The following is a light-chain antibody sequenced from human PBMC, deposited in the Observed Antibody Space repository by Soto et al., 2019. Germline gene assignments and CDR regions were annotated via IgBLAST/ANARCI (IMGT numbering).Light chain of an antibody. J-gene: IGLJ2*01. CDR3: CSYAGSNTFV. CDR1: SSDVGSYNL. Sequence: QSVLTQPASVSGSPGQSIAISCTGTSSDVGSYNLVSWYQQHPGKAPKLMIYEGSKRPSGVSNRFSGSKSDNTASLTISGLQAEDEADYYCCSYAGSNTFVFGGGTKVTVL. CDR2: EGS. V-gene: IGLV2-23*01.